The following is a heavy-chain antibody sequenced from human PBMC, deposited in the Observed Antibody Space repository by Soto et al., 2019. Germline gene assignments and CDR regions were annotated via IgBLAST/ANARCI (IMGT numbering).Heavy chain of an antibody. Sequence: SETLSLTCTASGGSISNYYWNWIRQPPGKGLEWIGNIHYSGGTNYNPSLMRQVTISLDTTKNQFSLKMSSVTAADTAVYYCARDRLEDIVVVPAAAPYYYGMDVWGQGTTVTVPS. J-gene: IGHJ6*02. CDR3: ARDRLEDIVVVPAAAPYYYGMDV. CDR2: IHYSGGT. CDR1: GGSISNYY. D-gene: IGHD2-2*01. V-gene: IGHV4-59*12.